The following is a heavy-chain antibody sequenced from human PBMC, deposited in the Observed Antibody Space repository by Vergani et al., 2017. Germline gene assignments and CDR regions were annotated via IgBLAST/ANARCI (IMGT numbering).Heavy chain of an antibody. V-gene: IGHV3-23*01. D-gene: IGHD3-22*01. Sequence: EVQLLESGGGLVQPGGSLRLSCAASGFTFSSYAMSWVRQAPGKGLEWVTALSGSGGSIGYADSVKGRFTIARDNAKNSLYLQVNSLRAEDTALYYCAKGRTYDSSGYYDAFDIWGQGTMVTVSS. J-gene: IGHJ3*02. CDR2: LSGSGGSI. CDR3: AKGRTYDSSGYYDAFDI. CDR1: GFTFSSYA.